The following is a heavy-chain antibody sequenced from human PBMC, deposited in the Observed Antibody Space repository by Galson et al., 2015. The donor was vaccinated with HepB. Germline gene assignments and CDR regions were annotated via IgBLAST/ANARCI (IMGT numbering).Heavy chain of an antibody. V-gene: IGHV3-48*02. CDR2: ITSSSTTI. CDR1: GFTFSYYH. D-gene: IGHD4/OR15-4a*01. CDR3: ARVYQDHSGVDY. Sequence: SLRLSCAASGFTFSYYHMNWVRQAPGKGLEWISYITSSSTTIHYAASVRGRFTISRDNAKNSLYLQMNNLRDDDTATYYCARVYQDHSGVDYWCQGTLVTVSS. J-gene: IGHJ4*02.